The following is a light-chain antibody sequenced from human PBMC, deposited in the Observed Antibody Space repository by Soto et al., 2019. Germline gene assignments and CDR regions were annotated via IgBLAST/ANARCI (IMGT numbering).Light chain of an antibody. Sequence: IKVSQSPSTLSGTVGDRVTITCGASQTISSWLAWYQQKPGKAPKLLIYKASTLKSGVPSRFSGSGSGTEFTLPISSLTPHDFATYYCQHSNSYSEAFGQGTKVDI. J-gene: IGKJ1*01. CDR1: QTISSW. CDR3: QHSNSYSEA. CDR2: KAS. V-gene: IGKV1-5*03.